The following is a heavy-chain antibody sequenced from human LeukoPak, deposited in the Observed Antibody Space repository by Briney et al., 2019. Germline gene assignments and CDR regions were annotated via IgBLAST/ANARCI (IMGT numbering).Heavy chain of an antibody. CDR2: ISGSGGST. Sequence: GGSLRLSCAASGFTFSDYYMSWIRQAPGKGLEWVSAISGSGGSTYYADSVKGRFTISRDNSKNTLYLQMNSLRAEDTAVYYCAKDRSNLDAFDIWGQGTMVTVSS. D-gene: IGHD3-16*02. J-gene: IGHJ3*02. CDR1: GFTFSDYY. V-gene: IGHV3-23*01. CDR3: AKDRSNLDAFDI.